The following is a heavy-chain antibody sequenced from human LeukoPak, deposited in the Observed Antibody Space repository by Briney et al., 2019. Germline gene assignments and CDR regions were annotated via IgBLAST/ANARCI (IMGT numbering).Heavy chain of an antibody. CDR2: INPNSGGT. D-gene: IGHD3-10*01. CDR1: GYTFTGYY. V-gene: IGHV1-2*02. J-gene: IGHJ1*01. Sequence: ASVKVSCKASGYTFTGYYMHWVRQAPGQGLEWMGWINPNSGGTNYAQKFQGRVTMTRDTSISTAYMELSRLRSDDTAEYYCARVLLPSRITMVQQIQHWGQGTLVTVSS. CDR3: ARVLLPSRITMVQQIQH.